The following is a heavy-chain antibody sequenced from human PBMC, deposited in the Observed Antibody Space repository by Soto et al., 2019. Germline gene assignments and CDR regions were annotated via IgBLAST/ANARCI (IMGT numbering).Heavy chain of an antibody. D-gene: IGHD3-10*01. J-gene: IGHJ5*02. Sequence: QVQLQESGPGLVKPSGTLSLTCAVSGDSISSRNWWSWVRQPPGKGLEWIGEIYYSGSTNYNPSLKSRVTISMDNSKNPFSRNLYSVTAADTAVYYCATRYDSEIPWGQGTLVTVSS. CDR2: IYYSGST. CDR1: GDSISSRNW. CDR3: ATRYDSEIP. V-gene: IGHV4-4*02.